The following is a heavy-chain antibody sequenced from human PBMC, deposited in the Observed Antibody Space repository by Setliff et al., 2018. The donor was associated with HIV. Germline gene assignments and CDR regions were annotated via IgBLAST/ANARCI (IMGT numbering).Heavy chain of an antibody. Sequence: ASVKVSCKASGYTFIDYYIHWVRQTPGQGLEWMGWINPKTGGTSFAKKFQDRVTMSRDTSISTAYMQLSSLRSDDTAMYYCGRATEYYDTSGYPRRTLVDDWGQGALVTVSS. V-gene: IGHV1-2*02. CDR2: INPKTGGT. J-gene: IGHJ4*02. CDR1: GYTFIDYY. D-gene: IGHD3-22*01. CDR3: GRATEYYDTSGYPRRTLVDD.